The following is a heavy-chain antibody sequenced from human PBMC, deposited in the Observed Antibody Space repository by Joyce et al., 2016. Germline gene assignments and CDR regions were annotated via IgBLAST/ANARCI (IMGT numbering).Heavy chain of an antibody. CDR2: ISGSGVGK. CDR3: AKSSDGGNYFDS. V-gene: IGHV3-23*01. Sequence: EVQLLESGGGFVQPGGCLRLYCVVTGFTFEIFAMTWVRQAPGRGREWVSSISGSGVGKYYADSVKGRFTSSRDNSNKTVYLLMNSLRGDDTAVYSCAKSSDGGNYFDSWGQGVLVTVSS. J-gene: IGHJ4*02. D-gene: IGHD4-23*01. CDR1: GFTFEIFA.